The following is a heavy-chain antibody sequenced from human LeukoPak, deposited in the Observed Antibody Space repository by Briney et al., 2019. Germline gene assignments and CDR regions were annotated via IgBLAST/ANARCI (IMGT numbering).Heavy chain of an antibody. CDR2: ISRSSGTI. Sequence: NPGESLPLSCAVSGFTFSDYYMTWIRQAPGKGQEWVSHISRSSGTIYYADSVQGRFTVSRDNGKKSLYLQMSYLRAEDTAVYYCVREAKMTNILWGQGTLVTVSS. J-gene: IGHJ4*02. D-gene: IGHD2-21*01. CDR1: GFTFSDYY. CDR3: VREAKMTNIL. V-gene: IGHV3-11*01.